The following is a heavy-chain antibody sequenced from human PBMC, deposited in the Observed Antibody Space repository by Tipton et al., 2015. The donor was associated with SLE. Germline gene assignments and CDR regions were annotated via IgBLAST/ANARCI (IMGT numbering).Heavy chain of an antibody. CDR2: INHSGST. D-gene: IGHD6-19*01. J-gene: IGHJ4*02. V-gene: IGHV4-34*01. Sequence: TLSLTCAVYGGSFSGYYWSWIRQPPGKGLEWIGEINHSGSTNYNPSLKSRVTISADKSISTAYLQWSSLKASDTAMYYCARLGLAVANWGQGTLVTVSS. CDR1: GGSFSGYY. CDR3: ARLGLAVAN.